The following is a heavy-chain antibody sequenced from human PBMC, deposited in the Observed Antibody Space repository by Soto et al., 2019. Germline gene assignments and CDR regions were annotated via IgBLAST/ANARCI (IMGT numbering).Heavy chain of an antibody. CDR3: ARGLRHFDWLGTAYYYYGMDV. J-gene: IGHJ6*02. Sequence: SETLSLTCAVSGGSISSSNWWRWVRQPPGKGLEWIGEIYHSGNTNYNPSLKSRVTISVDKSKNQFSLKLSSVTAADTAVYYCARGLRHFDWLGTAYYYYGMDVWGQGTTVTVSS. CDR2: IYHSGNT. V-gene: IGHV4-4*02. CDR1: GGSISSSNW. D-gene: IGHD3-9*01.